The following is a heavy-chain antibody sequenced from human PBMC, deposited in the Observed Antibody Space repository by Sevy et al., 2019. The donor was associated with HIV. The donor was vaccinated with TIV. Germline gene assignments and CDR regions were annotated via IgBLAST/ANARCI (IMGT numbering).Heavy chain of an antibody. CDR1: GGSISSYY. CDR3: ARNEDCGGDCYRFDY. D-gene: IGHD2-21*02. J-gene: IGHJ4*02. CDR2: IYYSGST. V-gene: IGHV4-59*01. Sequence: SETLSLTCTVSGGSISSYYWSWIRQPPGKGLVWIGYIYYSGSTNYNPSLKSRVTISVDTSKNQFSLKLSSVTAADTAVYYCARNEDCGGDCYRFDYWGQGTLVTVSS.